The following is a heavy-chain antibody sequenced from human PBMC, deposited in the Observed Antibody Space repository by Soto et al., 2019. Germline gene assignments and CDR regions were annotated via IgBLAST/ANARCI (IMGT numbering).Heavy chain of an antibody. CDR2: IKSKTDGGTT. D-gene: IGHD3-22*01. J-gene: IGHJ4*02. Sequence: GGSLRLSCAASGFTFINAWMSWVRQAPGKGLEWVGRIKSKTDGGTTDYAAPVKGRFTISRDDSKNTLYLQMNSLKTEDTAVYYCTTDLSGIGYYYDSSGYPFDYWGQGTLVTVSS. CDR3: TTDLSGIGYYYDSSGYPFDY. CDR1: GFTFINAW. V-gene: IGHV3-15*01.